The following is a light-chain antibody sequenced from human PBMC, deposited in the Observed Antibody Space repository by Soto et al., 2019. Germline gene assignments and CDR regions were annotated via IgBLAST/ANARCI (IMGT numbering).Light chain of an antibody. Sequence: DIQMTQSPSSLSASVGDRVTITCRASQSISSYLNWYQQKPGKAPKLLIYAASSLQSGVPSRFSGSGSGTDFTLTISNLQPEDFATYYCQLSYSNPVTFGQGTRLEIK. V-gene: IGKV1-39*01. J-gene: IGKJ5*01. CDR2: AAS. CDR3: QLSYSNPVT. CDR1: QSISSY.